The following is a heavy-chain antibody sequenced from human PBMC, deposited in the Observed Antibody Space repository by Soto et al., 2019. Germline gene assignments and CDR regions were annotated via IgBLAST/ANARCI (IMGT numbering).Heavy chain of an antibody. D-gene: IGHD6-19*01. V-gene: IGHV5-51*07. J-gene: IGHJ4*02. Sequence: GESLKISCQGSGYRFTSYWIAWVQQLPGKGLEFMGIIYPGDFDTRYNPSFQGQVTISVDNSISTAYLQWSSLKAPDTAMYFCARGYTRGLSIHPYYFDLWGQGTLVTVSS. CDR3: ARGYTRGLSIHPYYFDL. CDR2: IYPGDFDT. CDR1: GYRFTSYW.